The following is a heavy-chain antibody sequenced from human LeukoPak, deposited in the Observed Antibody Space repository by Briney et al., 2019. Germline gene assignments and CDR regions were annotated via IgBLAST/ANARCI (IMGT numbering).Heavy chain of an antibody. D-gene: IGHD1-26*01. V-gene: IGHV4-39*01. CDR2: GYYSGST. Sequence: SETLSLTCTVSGGSISSSSYYWGWIRQPPGKGLEWIGNGYYSGSTYYNPSLKSRVTISVDTSKNQFSLKLSSVTTADTAVYYCARRGYSGSYIDHWGQGTLVTVSS. CDR3: ARRGYSGSYIDH. J-gene: IGHJ4*02. CDR1: GGSISSSSYY.